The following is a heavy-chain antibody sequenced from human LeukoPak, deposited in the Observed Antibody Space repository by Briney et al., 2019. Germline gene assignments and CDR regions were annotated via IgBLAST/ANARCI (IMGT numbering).Heavy chain of an antibody. D-gene: IGHD6-13*01. CDR1: GFTFSIYS. J-gene: IGHJ4*02. V-gene: IGHV3-7*04. CDR3: ARVAAAGTLVDY. CDR2: IQQDGTEK. Sequence: GGSLRLSCAASGFTFSIYSMGWVRQAPGKELDWVADIQQDGTEKYYVDSVKGRFTISRDNAKNSLYLQMNSLRAEDTAVYYCARVAAAGTLVDYWGQGTLVTVSS.